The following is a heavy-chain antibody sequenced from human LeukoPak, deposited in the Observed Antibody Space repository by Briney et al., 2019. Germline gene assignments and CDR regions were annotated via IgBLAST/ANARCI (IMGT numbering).Heavy chain of an antibody. CDR2: TGYDGSNK. D-gene: IGHD3-16*02. CDR1: GFTFSNYG. Sequence: GGSLRLSCAASGFTFSNYGIHWVRQAPGKGLEWVAVTGYDGSNKYYVDSVKGRCTMSRDNYKNMLYLQINSLRAEDTAVYYCARDRDRLLDYWGQGTLVTVSS. CDR3: ARDRDRLLDY. V-gene: IGHV3-33*01. J-gene: IGHJ4*01.